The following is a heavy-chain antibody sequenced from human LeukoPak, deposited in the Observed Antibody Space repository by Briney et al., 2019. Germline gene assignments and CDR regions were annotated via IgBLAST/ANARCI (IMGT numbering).Heavy chain of an antibody. CDR1: GGSISSYY. V-gene: IGHV4-59*01. D-gene: IGHD3-3*01. J-gene: IGHJ4*02. Sequence: SSETLSLTCTVSGGSISSYYWSWIRQPPGKGLEWIGYIYYSGSTNYNPSLKSRVTISVDTSKNQFSLKLSSVTAADTAVYYCAREGIFGARRFDYWGQGTLVTVSS. CDR2: IYYSGST. CDR3: AREGIFGARRFDY.